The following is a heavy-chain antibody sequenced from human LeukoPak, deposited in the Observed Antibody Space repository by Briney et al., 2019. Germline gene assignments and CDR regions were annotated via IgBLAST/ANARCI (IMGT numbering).Heavy chain of an antibody. CDR3: ARDNRGYCSSTSCYPHFDY. V-gene: IGHV3-48*04. J-gene: IGHJ4*02. CDR1: GFTFSSYS. Sequence: GGSLRLSCAASGFTFSSYSMNWVRQAPGKGLEWVSYISSSSSTIYYADSVKGRFTISRDNAKNSLYLQMNSLRAEDTAVYYCARDNRGYCSSTSCYPHFDYWGQGTLVTVSS. D-gene: IGHD2-2*01. CDR2: ISSSSSTI.